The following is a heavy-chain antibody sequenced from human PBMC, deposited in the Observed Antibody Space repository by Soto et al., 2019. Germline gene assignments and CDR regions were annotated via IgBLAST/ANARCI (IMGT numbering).Heavy chain of an antibody. D-gene: IGHD3-10*01. CDR3: ARDLGAGSGYGMDV. CDR1: GFTFSSYS. J-gene: IGHJ6*02. Sequence: PGGSLRLSCAASGFTFSSYSMNWVRQAPGKGLEWVSSISSSSSYIYYADSVKGRFTISRDNAKNSLYLQMNSLRAEDTAVYYCARDLGAGSGYGMDVWGQGTTVTVSS. V-gene: IGHV3-21*01. CDR2: ISSSSSYI.